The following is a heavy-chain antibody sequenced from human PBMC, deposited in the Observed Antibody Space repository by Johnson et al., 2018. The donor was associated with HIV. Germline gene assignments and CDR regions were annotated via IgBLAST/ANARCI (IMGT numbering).Heavy chain of an antibody. CDR1: GFTFSSYG. V-gene: IGHV3-30*02. CDR2: IRYDGSNK. CDR3: AWDGLGEDAFDI. Sequence: QVQLVESGGGVVQPGGSLRLSCAASGFTFSSYGMHWVRQAPGKGLEWVAFIRYDGSNKYYADSVKGRFTISRDNSKNTLYLQMNSLRAEDTAGYYWAWDGLGEDAFDIWGQGTMVTVSS. D-gene: IGHD3-16*01. J-gene: IGHJ3*02.